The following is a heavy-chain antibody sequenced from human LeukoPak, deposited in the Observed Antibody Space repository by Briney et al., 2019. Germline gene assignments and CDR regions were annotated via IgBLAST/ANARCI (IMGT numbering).Heavy chain of an antibody. D-gene: IGHD3-10*01. CDR3: ASGGTGFDY. V-gene: IGHV1-18*01. CDR1: GFTFTSYG. CDR2: ISAYNGNT. Sequence: ASVKVSCKASGFTFTSYGISWVRQAPGQGLEWMGWISAYNGNTNYAQKLQGRVTMTRNTSISTAYMELSSLRSEDTAVYYCASGGTGFDYWGQGTLVTVSS. J-gene: IGHJ4*02.